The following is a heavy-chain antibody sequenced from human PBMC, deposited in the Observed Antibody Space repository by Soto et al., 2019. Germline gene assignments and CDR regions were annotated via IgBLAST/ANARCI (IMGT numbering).Heavy chain of an antibody. V-gene: IGHV3-30-3*01. CDR2: ISYDGSNK. CDR1: GFTFSSYA. CDR3: ARDGRGYDSGGYYYGAYYFDY. Sequence: QVQLVESGGGVVQPGRSLRLSCAASGFTFSSYAMHWVRQAPGKGLEWVAVISYDGSNKYYADSVKGRFTISRDNSKNTVYLQMNSLRAEDTAVDYCARDGRGYDSGGYYYGAYYFDYWGQGTLVTVSS. D-gene: IGHD3-22*01. J-gene: IGHJ4*02.